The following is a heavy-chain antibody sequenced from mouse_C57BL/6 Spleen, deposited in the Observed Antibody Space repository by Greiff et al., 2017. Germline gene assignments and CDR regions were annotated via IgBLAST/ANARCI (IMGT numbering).Heavy chain of an antibody. CDR3: ARGWLPVPYDFDY. J-gene: IGHJ2*01. Sequence: VQLQQPGAELVMPGASVKLSCKASGYTFTSYWMHWVKQRPGQGLEWIGEIDPSDSYTNYNQKFKGKSTLTVDKSSSTAYMQLSSLTSEDSAVYYCARGWLPVPYDFDYWGQGTTLTVSS. CDR2: IDPSDSYT. V-gene: IGHV1-69*01. D-gene: IGHD2-3*01. CDR1: GYTFTSYW.